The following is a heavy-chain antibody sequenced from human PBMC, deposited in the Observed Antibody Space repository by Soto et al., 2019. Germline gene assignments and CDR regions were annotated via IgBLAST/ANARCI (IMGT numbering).Heavy chain of an antibody. Sequence: PGGSLRLSCAASGFTFSSYAMSWVRQAPGKGLEWVSAISGSGGSTYYADSVKGRFTISRDNSKNTLYLQMTSLRAEDTAVYYCAKDHGYDILTGYYLGDYWGQGTLVTVSS. CDR3: AKDHGYDILTGYYLGDY. J-gene: IGHJ4*02. CDR1: GFTFSSYA. CDR2: ISGSGGST. V-gene: IGHV3-23*01. D-gene: IGHD3-9*01.